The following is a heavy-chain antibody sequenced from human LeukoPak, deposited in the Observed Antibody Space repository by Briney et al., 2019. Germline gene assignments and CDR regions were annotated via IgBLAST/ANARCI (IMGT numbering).Heavy chain of an antibody. Sequence: GGSLRLSCAASGFAFNSYAMHWVRQAPGKGLAWVALIRYDGKNTYITDFLKGRFSISRDNSNNLLYLQVTSLRPEDTAVYYCAKDLNRRCLTSSCHALDAWGQGAMVTVSS. CDR2: IRYDGKNT. J-gene: IGHJ3*01. V-gene: IGHV3-30*02. CDR3: AKDLNRRCLTSSCHALDA. D-gene: IGHD2-2*01. CDR1: GFAFNSYA.